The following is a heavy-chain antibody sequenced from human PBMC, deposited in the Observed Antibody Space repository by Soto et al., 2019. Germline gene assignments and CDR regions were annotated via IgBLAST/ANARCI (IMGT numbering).Heavy chain of an antibody. CDR2: ISYDGSNK. CDR1: VFTFSSYA. V-gene: IGHV3-30-3*01. Sequence: PGGSLRLACAASVFTFSSYAMHWVRQAPGKGLEWVAVISYDGSNKYYADSVKGRFTISRDNSKNTLYLQMNSLRAEDTAVYYCARDPLHYYDSSCYYIGGQGTLVTVSA. D-gene: IGHD3-22*01. J-gene: IGHJ4*02. CDR3: ARDPLHYYDSSCYYI.